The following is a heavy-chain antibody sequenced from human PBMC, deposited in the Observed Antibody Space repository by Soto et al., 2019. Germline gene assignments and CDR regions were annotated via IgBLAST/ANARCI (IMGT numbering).Heavy chain of an antibody. Sequence: QLQLQESGPGLVKPSETLSLTCTVSGGSISSSSYYWGWIRQPPGKGLEWIGSIYYSGSTYYNPSLKSRVTISVDTSKNQFSLKLSSVTAADTAVYYCASPIVGATRRFDYWGQGTLVTVSS. V-gene: IGHV4-39*01. J-gene: IGHJ4*02. D-gene: IGHD1-26*01. CDR2: IYYSGST. CDR3: ASPIVGATRRFDY. CDR1: GGSISSSSYY.